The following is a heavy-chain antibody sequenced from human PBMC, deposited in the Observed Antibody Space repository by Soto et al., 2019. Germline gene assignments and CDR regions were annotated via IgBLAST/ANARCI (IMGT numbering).Heavy chain of an antibody. CDR2: INPNSGGT. D-gene: IGHD3-22*01. J-gene: IGHJ6*03. Sequence: ASVKVSCKASEYTFTDYYVHWVRQAPGQGLEWMGWINPNSGGTNYAQKFQGRVTMTRDTSISTAYMELSRLRSDDTAVYYCARETYDSSGYHMDVWGKGTTVTVSS. CDR1: EYTFTDYY. CDR3: ARETYDSSGYHMDV. V-gene: IGHV1-2*02.